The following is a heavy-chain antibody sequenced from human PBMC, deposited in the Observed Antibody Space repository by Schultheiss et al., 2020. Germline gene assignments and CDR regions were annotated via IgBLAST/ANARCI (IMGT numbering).Heavy chain of an antibody. CDR2: MNPNSGNT. CDR3: ARDPGLKDRLGYYYYYGMDV. J-gene: IGHJ6*02. CDR1: GYTFTSYY. D-gene: IGHD3-10*01. V-gene: IGHV1-8*02. Sequence: ASVKVSCKASGYTFTSYYMHWVRQATGQGLEWMGWMNPNSGNTGYAQKFQGRVTMTRNTSISTAYMELSSLRSEDTAVYYCARDPGLKDRLGYYYYYGMDVWGQGTTVNVSS.